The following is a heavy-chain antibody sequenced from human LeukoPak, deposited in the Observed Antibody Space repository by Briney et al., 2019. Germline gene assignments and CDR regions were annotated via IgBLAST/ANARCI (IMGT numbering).Heavy chain of an antibody. Sequence: SETLSLTCAVPGGSISSCSWWSWVRQAPGKGLEWIGEISHSENTNYNPSLKSRVTTSIDKSNNQFSLNLTSVTAADTAVYYCARSDYIWGSYRVYDYWGQGTLVTVSS. D-gene: IGHD3-16*02. CDR1: GGSISSCSW. J-gene: IGHJ4*02. CDR3: ARSDYIWGSYRVYDY. V-gene: IGHV4-4*02. CDR2: ISHSENT.